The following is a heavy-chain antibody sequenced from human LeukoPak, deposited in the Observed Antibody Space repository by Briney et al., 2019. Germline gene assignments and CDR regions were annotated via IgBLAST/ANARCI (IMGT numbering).Heavy chain of an antibody. CDR3: ARIRDGYNWYFDL. Sequence: GGSLRLSCAASGSTFRSYGMHWVRQAPGKGLEWVAVIWYDGSSQFYADSVKGRFTISRDNSKNTLYLQMNNLRAEGTAVYYCARIRDGYNWYFDLWGRGTLVTVSP. V-gene: IGHV3-33*01. J-gene: IGHJ2*01. D-gene: IGHD5-24*01. CDR1: GSTFRSYG. CDR2: IWYDGSSQ.